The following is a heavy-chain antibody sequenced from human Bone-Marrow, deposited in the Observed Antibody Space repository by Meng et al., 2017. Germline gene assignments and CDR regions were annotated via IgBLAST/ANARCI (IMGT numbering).Heavy chain of an antibody. D-gene: IGHD6-13*01. J-gene: IGHJ4*02. CDR3: ARDEDISAAGKRFGDY. CDR2: IDPNYDHT. Sequence: AQLGQQGAEGEQARASVNLSLKPSGYRCAANWIHWLRQVPRQRLEWMGRIDPNYDHTQYAQNLQGRVSMTSDTYISTAYMELNGLSSDDTAVYFCARDEDISAAGKRFGDYWGQGTLVTVSS. V-gene: IGHV1-2*06. CDR1: GYRCAANW.